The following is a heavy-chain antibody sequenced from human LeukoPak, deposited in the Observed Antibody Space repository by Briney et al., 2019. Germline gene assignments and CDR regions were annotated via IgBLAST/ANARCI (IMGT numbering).Heavy chain of an antibody. Sequence: GGSLRLSCAASGFTFSSYAISWVRQAPGQGLEWMGGIIPIFGTANYAQKFQGRVTITADESTSTAYMELSSLRSEDTAVYYCASPYYYDSSGYSAFDIWGQGTMVTVSS. CDR3: ASPYYYDSSGYSAFDI. V-gene: IGHV1-69*01. CDR1: GFTFSSYA. D-gene: IGHD3-22*01. CDR2: IIPIFGTA. J-gene: IGHJ3*02.